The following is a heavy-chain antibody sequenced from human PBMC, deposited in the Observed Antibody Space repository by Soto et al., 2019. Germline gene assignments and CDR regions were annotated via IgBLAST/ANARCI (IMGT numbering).Heavy chain of an antibody. CDR2: IYYSGST. CDR3: ATLWFGEGNY. D-gene: IGHD3-10*01. V-gene: IGHV4-39*01. CDR1: GGSISSSSYY. Sequence: QLQLQESGPGLVKPSETLSLTCTVSGGSISSSSYYWGWIRQPPGKGLEWIGSIYYSGSTYYNPSLTTRVTISVDPSKHQFSLKLRSVPAADTAVYYCATLWFGEGNYWGQGTLVTVSS. J-gene: IGHJ4*02.